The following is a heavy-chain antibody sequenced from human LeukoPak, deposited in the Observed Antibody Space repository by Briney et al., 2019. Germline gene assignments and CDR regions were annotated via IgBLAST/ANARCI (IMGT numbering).Heavy chain of an antibody. CDR3: ARVTDYSGWFDP. CDR1: GGSISSYY. J-gene: IGHJ5*02. CDR2: IYYSGST. V-gene: IGHV4-59*01. D-gene: IGHD4-11*01. Sequence: PSETLSLTCTVSGGSISSYYWTWIRQSPGKGLEWIGYIYYSGSTNYNPSLKSRVTISVDTSKNQFSLKLSSVTAADTAVYYCARVTDYSGWFDPWGQGTLVTVSS.